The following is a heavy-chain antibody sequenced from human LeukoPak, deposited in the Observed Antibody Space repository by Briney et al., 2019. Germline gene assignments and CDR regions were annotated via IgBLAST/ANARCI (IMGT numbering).Heavy chain of an antibody. Sequence: ASVKVSCKASGYTFTGYYMHWVRQAPGQGLEWMGWISPNSGGTNYAQKFQGRVTMTRDTSISTAYMELSRLRSDDTAVYYCARDLVVVVAATRRAAFDIWGQGTMVTVSS. CDR3: ARDLVVVVAATRRAAFDI. CDR1: GYTFTGYY. D-gene: IGHD2-15*01. V-gene: IGHV1-2*02. CDR2: ISPNSGGT. J-gene: IGHJ3*02.